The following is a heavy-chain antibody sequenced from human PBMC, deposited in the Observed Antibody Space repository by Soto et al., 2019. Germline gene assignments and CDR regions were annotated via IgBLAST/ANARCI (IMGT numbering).Heavy chain of an antibody. J-gene: IGHJ6*02. Sequence: SETLSLTCTVSGGSISSYYWSWIRQPPGKGLEWIGYIYYSGSTNYNPSLKSRVTISVDTSKNQFSLKLSSVTAADTAVYYCARDNNDFWSGYLKGNYYYGMDVWGQGTTVT. CDR1: GGSISSYY. CDR2: IYYSGST. D-gene: IGHD3-3*01. V-gene: IGHV4-59*01. CDR3: ARDNNDFWSGYLKGNYYYGMDV.